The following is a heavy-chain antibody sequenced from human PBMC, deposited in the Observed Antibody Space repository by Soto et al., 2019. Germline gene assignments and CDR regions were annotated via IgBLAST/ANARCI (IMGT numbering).Heavy chain of an antibody. CDR3: ARGGSGEHFDY. V-gene: IGHV3-33*01. Sequence: VQLAESGGGLVQPGGSLRLSCAASGFTFSSYGMHWVRQAPGKGLEWVAVIWYDGSNKYYADSVKGRFTISRDNSKNTLYLQMNSLRAEDTAVYYCARGGSGEHFDYWGQGTLVTVSS. D-gene: IGHD4-17*01. J-gene: IGHJ4*02. CDR1: GFTFSSYG. CDR2: IWYDGSNK.